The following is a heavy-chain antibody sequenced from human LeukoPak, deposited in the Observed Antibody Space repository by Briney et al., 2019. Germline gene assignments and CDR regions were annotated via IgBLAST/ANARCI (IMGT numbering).Heavy chain of an antibody. CDR1: GCTFTAYY. Sequence: AAVKVSCKASGCTFTAYYIHWIRPPPCRGGAGMGWVNPNTGRTYYAQKLQDRVTMTRDVYIPTAYMDLSGLTCDDGAVYFCGRDLVSRQEVDHPWGQGTVVTVSS. J-gene: IGHJ5*02. V-gene: IGHV1-2*02. D-gene: IGHD6-13*01. CDR3: GRDLVSRQEVDHP. CDR2: VNPNTGRT.